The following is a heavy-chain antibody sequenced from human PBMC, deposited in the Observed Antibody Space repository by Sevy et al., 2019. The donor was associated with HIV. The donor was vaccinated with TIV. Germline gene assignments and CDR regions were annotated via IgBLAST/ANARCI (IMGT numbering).Heavy chain of an antibody. D-gene: IGHD6-19*01. V-gene: IGHV1-18*04. CDR2: NSTYNGNT. CDR1: GYKVDMYG. J-gene: IGHJ4*01. CDR3: ARATGMAVAGTGRYFDF. Sequence: ASVKVSCKISGYKVDMYGIAWVRQAPGQGLEWMGGNSTYNGNTNYAQNFQGRVTMTTDTSTSVVYMELGGLRPDDTAVYYCARATGMAVAGTGRYFDFWGQGTLVTVSS.